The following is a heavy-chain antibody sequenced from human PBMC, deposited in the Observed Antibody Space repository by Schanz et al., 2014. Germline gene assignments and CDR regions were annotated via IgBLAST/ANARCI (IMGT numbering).Heavy chain of an antibody. J-gene: IGHJ4*02. CDR1: GFSFSGYA. V-gene: IGHV3-7*01. CDR3: ERFQSPHQPFDY. D-gene: IGHD2-2*01. Sequence: EVQLVESGGGLVQPGGSLRLSCAASGFSFSGYAMHWVRQAPGRGLQWVANIKQDGSERYYVDSVKGRFTISRDNAKNSLYLQMNSLRAEDTAVYYCERFQSPHQPFDYWGQGTLVTVSS. CDR2: IKQDGSER.